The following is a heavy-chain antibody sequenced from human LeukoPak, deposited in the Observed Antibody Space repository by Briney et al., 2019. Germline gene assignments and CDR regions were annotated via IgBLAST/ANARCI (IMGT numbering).Heavy chain of an antibody. V-gene: IGHV4-39*07. CDR1: SDSTYSSNYY. CDR2: IYYSGST. D-gene: IGHD3-10*01. J-gene: IGHJ4*02. Sequence: SETLSLTCTVSSDSTYSSNYYWGWIRQPPGKGLEWIGSIYYSGSTYYNSSLKSRATISVDTSKNQFSLKLSSVTAADTAVYYCARVRGYYYGSGSYYFDYWGQGTLVTVSS. CDR3: ARVRGYYYGSGSYYFDY.